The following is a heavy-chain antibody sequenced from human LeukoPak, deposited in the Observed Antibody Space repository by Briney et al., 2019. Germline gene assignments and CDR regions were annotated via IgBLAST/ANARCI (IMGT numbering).Heavy chain of an antibody. V-gene: IGHV1-2*02. CDR2: INPTSGGT. J-gene: IGHJ4*02. CDR1: GYTFTGYY. Sequence: ASVKVSCKASGYTFTGYYMHWVRQAPGQGLEWMGWINPTSGGTNYAQKFQGRVTMTRDTSISTAYMELSSLRSDDAAFYYCATALALADFDYCGQGTLVTVSS. D-gene: IGHD3-3*02. CDR3: ATALALADFDY.